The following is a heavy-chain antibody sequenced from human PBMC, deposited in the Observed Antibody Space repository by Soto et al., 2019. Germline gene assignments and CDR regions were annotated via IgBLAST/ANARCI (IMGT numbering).Heavy chain of an antibody. Sequence: VQLVESGGGLVQPGGSLRLSCAASGFTFSSYSMNWFRQAPGKGLEWVSYISSSSSTIYYADPVKGRFTISRDNAKNALYLQMNSLSAEDTAVYYWARDVFDYWGQGTLVTVSS. CDR3: ARDVFDY. V-gene: IGHV3-48*01. J-gene: IGHJ4*02. CDR1: GFTFSSYS. CDR2: ISSSSSTI.